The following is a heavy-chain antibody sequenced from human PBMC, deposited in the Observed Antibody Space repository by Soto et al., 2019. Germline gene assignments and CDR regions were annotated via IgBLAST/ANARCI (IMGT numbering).Heavy chain of an antibody. D-gene: IGHD1-1*01. J-gene: IGHJ3*02. CDR3: ARAVPWRKSFDI. V-gene: IGHV4-34*01. CDR1: GGSFGGYQ. CDR2: INQSGST. Sequence: PSETLSLTCAVYGGSFGGYQWSWIRQPPGEGLEWIGEINQSGSTNYNPSLKSRVAISVDTSETQFSLRLNSLTAADTAVYYCARAVPWRKSFDIWGQGTAVTVSS.